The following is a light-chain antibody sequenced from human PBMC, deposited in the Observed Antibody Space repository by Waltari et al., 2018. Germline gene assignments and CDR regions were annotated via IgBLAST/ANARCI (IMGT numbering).Light chain of an antibody. CDR3: CSYAGNYANYV. Sequence: QSALIQPRSVSRSPGQSVILSCPGSSRDVGGYDHVSWYQQHPGKAPTLIIYDVIARPSGVPDRFSGSKSGNTASLTISGLQTEDEADYYCCSYAGNYANYVFGTGTKLIVL. J-gene: IGLJ1*01. CDR2: DVI. V-gene: IGLV2-11*01. CDR1: SRDVGGYDH.